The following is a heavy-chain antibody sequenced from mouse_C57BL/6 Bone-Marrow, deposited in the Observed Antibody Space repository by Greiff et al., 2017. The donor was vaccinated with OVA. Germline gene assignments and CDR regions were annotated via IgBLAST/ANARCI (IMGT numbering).Heavy chain of an antibody. D-gene: IGHD1-1*01. CDR3: ARYGSSSAWFAY. CDR2: ISSGGSYT. V-gene: IGHV5-6*01. Sequence: DVQLQESGGDLVKPGGSLKLSCAASGFTFSSYGMSWVRQTPDKRLEWVATISSGGSYTYYPDSVKGRFTISRDNAKNTLYLQMSSLKSEDTAMYYCARYGSSSAWFAYWGQGTLVTVSA. CDR1: GFTFSSYG. J-gene: IGHJ3*01.